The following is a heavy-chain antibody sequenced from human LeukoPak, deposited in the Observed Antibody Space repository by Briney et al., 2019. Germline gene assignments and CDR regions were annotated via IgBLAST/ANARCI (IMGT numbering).Heavy chain of an antibody. V-gene: IGHV1-2*06. D-gene: IGHD3-22*01. CDR1: GYTFTGYY. Sequence: ASVKVSCKASGYTFTGYYMHWVRQAPGHGLEWMGRINPNSGGTNYAQKFQGRVTMTRDTSISTAYMELSRLRSDDTAVYYCARGLRYYDSSGHDAFDIWGQGTMVTVSS. CDR3: ARGLRYYDSSGHDAFDI. CDR2: INPNSGGT. J-gene: IGHJ3*02.